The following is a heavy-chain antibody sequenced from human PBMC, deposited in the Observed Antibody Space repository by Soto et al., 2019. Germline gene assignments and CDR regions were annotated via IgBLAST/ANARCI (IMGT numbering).Heavy chain of an antibody. CDR1: GGSFSGYY. D-gene: IGHD2-21*01. J-gene: IGHJ4*02. V-gene: IGHV4-34*01. CDR3: AKRARDGYSQRGDFDY. Sequence: PSETLSLTCAVYGGSFSGYYWSWIRQPPGKGLEWIGEINHSGSTNYNPSLKSRVTISVDTSKNQFSLKLSSVTAADTAVYYCAKRARDGYSQRGDFDYWGQGTLVTVSS. CDR2: INHSGST.